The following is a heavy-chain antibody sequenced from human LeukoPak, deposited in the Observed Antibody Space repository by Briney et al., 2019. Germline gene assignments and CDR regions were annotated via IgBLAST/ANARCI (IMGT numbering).Heavy chain of an antibody. D-gene: IGHD5-18*01. V-gene: IGHV1-2*02. CDR2: INPNSGGT. Sequence: GASVKVSCKASGYTFTGYYMHWVRQAPGQGLEWTGWINPNSGGTNYAQKFQGRVTMTRDTSISTAYMELSRLRSDDTAVYYCARKIQLWPNYAFDIWGQGTMVTVSS. CDR1: GYTFTGYY. CDR3: ARKIQLWPNYAFDI. J-gene: IGHJ3*02.